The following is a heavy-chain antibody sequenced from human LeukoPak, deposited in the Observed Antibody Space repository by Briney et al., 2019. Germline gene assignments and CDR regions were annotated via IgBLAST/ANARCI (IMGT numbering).Heavy chain of an antibody. Sequence: SETLSLTCTVSDGSISTYYWTWIRQPPGKGLEWIGYIYYSGSTNYNPSLKSRVTMSVDTSKNHFSLKLSSVTAADTAVYYCASQGGYYDFWSGYKNWFDPWGQGTLVTVSS. CDR2: IYYSGST. V-gene: IGHV4-59*08. D-gene: IGHD3-3*01. J-gene: IGHJ5*02. CDR3: ASQGGYYDFWSGYKNWFDP. CDR1: DGSISTYY.